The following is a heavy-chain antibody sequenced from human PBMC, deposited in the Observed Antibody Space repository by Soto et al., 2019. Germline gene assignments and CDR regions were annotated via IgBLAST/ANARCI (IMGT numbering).Heavy chain of an antibody. Sequence: PSETLSLTCTVSGGSISSYYWSWIRQPPGKGLEWIGYIYYSGSTNYNPSLKSRVTISVDTSKNQFSLKLSSVTAADTAVYYCARDFSGYSGYDKLDYWGQGTLVTVS. V-gene: IGHV4-59*01. CDR2: IYYSGST. D-gene: IGHD5-12*01. J-gene: IGHJ4*02. CDR1: GGSISSYY. CDR3: ARDFSGYSGYDKLDY.